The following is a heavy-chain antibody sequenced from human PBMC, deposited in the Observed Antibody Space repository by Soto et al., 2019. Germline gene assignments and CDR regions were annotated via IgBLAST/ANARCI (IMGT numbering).Heavy chain of an antibody. CDR1: GFTFSSYG. CDR2: IWYDGSNK. J-gene: IGHJ4*02. V-gene: IGHV3-33*01. D-gene: IGHD1-26*01. Sequence: QVQLVESGGGVVQPGRSLRLSCAASGFTFSSYGMHWVRQAPGKGLEWVAVIWYDGSNKYYADSVKGRFTISRDNSKNTLYLQMNSLRAEDTAVYYCASSLGLGGGWELREVFDYWGQGTLVTVSS. CDR3: ASSLGLGGGWELREVFDY.